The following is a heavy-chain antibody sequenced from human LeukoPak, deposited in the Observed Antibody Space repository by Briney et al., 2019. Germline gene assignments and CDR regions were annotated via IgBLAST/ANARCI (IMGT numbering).Heavy chain of an antibody. J-gene: IGHJ3*02. Sequence: GESLKISRKGSGYSLPSYCIGWVRQMPGKGLEWIGIFYPGDSDTIYSPSFQGQVTIPADKYISTAYLQWSSLQASDTAMHYCATLIVVVPAWKAFDIWGQGTMVTVSS. V-gene: IGHV5-51*01. CDR1: GYSLPSYC. CDR2: FYPGDSDT. CDR3: ATLIVVVPAWKAFDI. D-gene: IGHD2-2*01.